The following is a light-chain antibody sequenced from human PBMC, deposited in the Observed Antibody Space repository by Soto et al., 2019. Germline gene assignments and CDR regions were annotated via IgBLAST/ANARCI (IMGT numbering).Light chain of an antibody. CDR1: QSLLHITGETF. CDR3: MQGIHRPWT. Sequence: EVVMTQTPLSLSVAPGQPASISCKSSQSLLHITGETFLFWYLQRPGQSPRRLIYKVSNRDSGVPDRFSGSGSGTDFTLKISRVEAEDVGVYYCMQGIHRPWTFGQGTKVDIK. J-gene: IGKJ1*01. CDR2: KVS. V-gene: IGKV2-30*02.